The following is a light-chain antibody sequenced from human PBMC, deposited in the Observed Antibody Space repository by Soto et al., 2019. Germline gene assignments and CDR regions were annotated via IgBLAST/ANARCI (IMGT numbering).Light chain of an antibody. Sequence: DLQLSQSPSNLSASIGDTVTITCRASQSINRWLAWYQQKPGRAPKLLIYDASSLQSGVPSRFSGSGSGTEFALTISSLQPDDFATYHCQEYNTYSWAFGQGTKVEVK. V-gene: IGKV1-5*01. CDR3: QEYNTYSWA. CDR2: DAS. CDR1: QSINRW. J-gene: IGKJ1*01.